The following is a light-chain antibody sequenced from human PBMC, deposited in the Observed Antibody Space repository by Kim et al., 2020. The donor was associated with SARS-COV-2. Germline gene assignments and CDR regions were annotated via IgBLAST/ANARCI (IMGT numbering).Light chain of an antibody. J-gene: IGKJ1*01. CDR2: WAS. V-gene: IGKV4-1*01. CDR1: QSVLYSSNNKNY. CDR3: QQYYSTRT. Sequence: RATINCKSSQSVLYSSNNKNYLAWYQQKPGQPPKLLIYWASTRESGVPDRFSGSGSGTDFTLTISSLQAEDVAAYYCQQYYSTRTFGQGTKVDIK.